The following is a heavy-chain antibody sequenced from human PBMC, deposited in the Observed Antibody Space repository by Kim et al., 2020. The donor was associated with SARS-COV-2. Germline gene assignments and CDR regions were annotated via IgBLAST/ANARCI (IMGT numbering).Heavy chain of an antibody. CDR1: GFTFSSYA. V-gene: IGHV3-30*04. CDR3: ARDGTRATTVVNGHDY. Sequence: GGSLRLSCAASGFTFSSYAMHWVRQAPGKGLEWVAVISYDGSNKYYADSVKGRFTISRDNSKNTLYLQMNSLRAEDTAVYYCARDGTRATTVVNGHDYWGQGTLVTVSS. CDR2: ISYDGSNK. J-gene: IGHJ4*02. D-gene: IGHD4-17*01.